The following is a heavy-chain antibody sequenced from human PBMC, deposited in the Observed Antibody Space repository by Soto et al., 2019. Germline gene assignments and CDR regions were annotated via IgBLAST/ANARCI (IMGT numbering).Heavy chain of an antibody. CDR3: ARGGRYSSSWYGVYYYGMDV. D-gene: IGHD6-13*01. Sequence: SETLSLTCAVYGGSFSGYYCSWLRQPPGKGLEWIGEINHSGSTNYNPSLKSRVTISVDTSKNQCSLKLSSVTAADTAVYYCARGGRYSSSWYGVYYYGMDVWGQGTTVTVSS. CDR2: INHSGST. CDR1: GGSFSGYY. J-gene: IGHJ6*02. V-gene: IGHV4-34*01.